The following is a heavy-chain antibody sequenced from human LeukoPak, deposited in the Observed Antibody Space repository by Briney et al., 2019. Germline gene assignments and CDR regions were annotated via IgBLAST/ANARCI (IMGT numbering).Heavy chain of an antibody. CDR2: IYYSGST. CDR1: GGSISSYY. V-gene: IGHV4-59*01. J-gene: IGHJ4*02. Sequence: ASETLSLTCTVSGGSISSYYWSWIRQPPGKGLEWIGYIYYSGSTNYNPSLKSRVTISVDTSKNQFSLKLSSVTAADTAVYYCARGYSSGWYDYWGQGTLVTVSS. D-gene: IGHD6-19*01. CDR3: ARGYSSGWYDY.